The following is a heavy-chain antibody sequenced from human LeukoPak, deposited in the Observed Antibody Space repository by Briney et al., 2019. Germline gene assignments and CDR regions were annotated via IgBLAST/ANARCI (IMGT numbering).Heavy chain of an antibody. CDR2: ISYSGST. D-gene: IGHD2-2*01. CDR3: ARGQYHLLYWYFDL. CDR1: GGSLSSRY. V-gene: IGHV4-59*11. Sequence: SETLSLTCTVSGGSLSSRYWSWIRQPPGKGLEWIGYISYSGSTNYNPSLKSRVTMSVDTSKNQFSLKLSSVTAADTAVYYCARGQYHLLYWYFDLWGRGTLVTVSS. J-gene: IGHJ2*01.